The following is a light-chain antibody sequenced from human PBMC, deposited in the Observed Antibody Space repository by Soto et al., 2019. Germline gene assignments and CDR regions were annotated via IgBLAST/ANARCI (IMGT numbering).Light chain of an antibody. CDR3: QQLYIFPLT. CDR1: QGISSF. CDR2: AAS. Sequence: DIHLNQSPSSLSASVGDRVTITCRASQGISSFLAWYQQKPGKAPNLLMYAASTLQSGVPSRFSGGESGTEYTLTISSLQPEDSATYYCQQLYIFPLTFGQGTRLEIK. J-gene: IGKJ5*01. V-gene: IGKV1-9*01.